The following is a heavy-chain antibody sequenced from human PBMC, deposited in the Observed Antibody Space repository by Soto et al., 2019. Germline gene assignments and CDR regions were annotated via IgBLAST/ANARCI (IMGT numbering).Heavy chain of an antibody. CDR3: TRGQYTRAWSVPGY. Sequence: GGSLSLSCAASGFTFGDFAMHWVRQAPGKGLEWVALISYDGSSTFFADSVKGRFTISRDNSKNTLYLEMSSLTAEDTAIYYCTRGQYTRAWSVPGYWGQGTLVTVSS. D-gene: IGHD6-19*01. J-gene: IGHJ4*02. CDR1: GFTFGDFA. CDR2: ISYDGSST. V-gene: IGHV3-30-3*01.